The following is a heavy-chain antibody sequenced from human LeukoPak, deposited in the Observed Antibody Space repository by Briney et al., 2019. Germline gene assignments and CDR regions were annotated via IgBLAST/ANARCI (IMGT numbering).Heavy chain of an antibody. V-gene: IGHV3-33*01. D-gene: IGHD1-26*01. CDR3: ARETTTLDY. J-gene: IGHJ4*02. CDR2: IWYDGSNK. CDR1: RFTFSNFG. Sequence: PGGSLRLSCAASRFTFSNFGMHWVRQAPGKGLEWVAVIWYDGSNKYYADSVKGRFTISRDNSKNTLYLQMNSLRAEDTAVYYCARETTTLDYWGQGTLVTVSS.